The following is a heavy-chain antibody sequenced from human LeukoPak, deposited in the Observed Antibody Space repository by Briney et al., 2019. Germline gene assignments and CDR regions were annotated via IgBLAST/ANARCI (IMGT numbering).Heavy chain of an antibody. Sequence: ASVKVSCKVSGYTLTELSMHWVRQAPGKGLEWMGGFDPEHGETVYAQKFQGRLTMTEDTSTHTAYMELSSLRSDDTAVYYCARVDDRGHYYDSSGPRKLFDYWGQGTLVTVSS. CDR2: FDPEHGET. CDR1: GYTLTELS. D-gene: IGHD3-22*01. CDR3: ARVDDRGHYYDSSGPRKLFDY. J-gene: IGHJ4*02. V-gene: IGHV1-24*01.